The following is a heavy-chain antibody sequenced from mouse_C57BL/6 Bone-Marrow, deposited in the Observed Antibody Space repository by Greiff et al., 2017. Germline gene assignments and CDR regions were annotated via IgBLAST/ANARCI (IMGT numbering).Heavy chain of an antibody. J-gene: IGHJ1*03. CDR1: GYTFTSYD. V-gene: IGHV1-85*01. D-gene: IGHD1-1*01. Sequence: QVQLQQSGPELVKPGASVKLSCKASGYTFTSYDINWVKQRPGQGLEWIGWIYPRDGSTKYNEKFKGKATLTVDTSSSTAYMELHSLTSEDSAVYSCASQWGTVVATHWYFDVWGTGTTVTVSS. CDR2: IYPRDGST. CDR3: ASQWGTVVATHWYFDV.